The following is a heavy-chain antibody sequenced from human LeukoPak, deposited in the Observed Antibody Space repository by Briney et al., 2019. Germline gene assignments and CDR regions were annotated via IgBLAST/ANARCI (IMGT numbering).Heavy chain of an antibody. D-gene: IGHD2-2*01. CDR3: ARDDCSSISCYHNWFDP. Sequence: GGSLRLSCAASGFTFSSYWMSWVRQAPGKGLEWVANIKQDGSEKYYVVSVKGRFTISRDNAKNSLYLQMNSLRAEDTAVYYCARDDCSSISCYHNWFDPWGQGTLVTVSS. CDR2: IKQDGSEK. V-gene: IGHV3-7*01. J-gene: IGHJ5*02. CDR1: GFTFSSYW.